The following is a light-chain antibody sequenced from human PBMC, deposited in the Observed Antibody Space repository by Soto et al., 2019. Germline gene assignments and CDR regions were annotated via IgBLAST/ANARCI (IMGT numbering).Light chain of an antibody. CDR3: QQYNTYSIT. V-gene: IGKV1-5*01. CDR2: DAS. Sequence: DIQMTQSPSTLSASVGDRVTITCRASQSISSWLAWHQQKPGKAPKVLIYDASSLESGVPSRFSGSGSGTEFTLTISSLQPDDFATYYCQQYNTYSITFDQGTKLEIK. J-gene: IGKJ2*01. CDR1: QSISSW.